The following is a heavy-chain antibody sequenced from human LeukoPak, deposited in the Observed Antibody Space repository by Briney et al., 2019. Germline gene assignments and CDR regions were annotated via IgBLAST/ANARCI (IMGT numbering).Heavy chain of an antibody. J-gene: IGHJ4*02. Sequence: GGSLRLSCAASGFTFSNYAMNWVRQAPGKGLEWVSGISGSGYSTYYADSMKGRFTISRDNSKNTLYLQMNSLRAEDTAVYYCAKAKYFDWLSTYYFNYWGQGTLVTVSS. CDR2: ISGSGYST. D-gene: IGHD3-9*01. CDR1: GFTFSNYA. CDR3: AKAKYFDWLSTYYFNY. V-gene: IGHV3-23*01.